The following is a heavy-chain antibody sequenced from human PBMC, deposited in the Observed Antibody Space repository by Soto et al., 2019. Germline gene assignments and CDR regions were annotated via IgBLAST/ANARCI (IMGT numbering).Heavy chain of an antibody. CDR2: ISFDGRNT. V-gene: IGHV3-30*18. J-gene: IGHJ3*02. D-gene: IGHD3-10*01. CDR1: GFTFNSYG. Sequence: PGGSLRLSCAASGFTFNSYGMHWVRQAPGKGLEWVVVISFDGRNTYYADSVKGRFTISRDNSKTTLYLQMNSLRAEDTAVYYCAKYYYGSGSIRAFDIWGQGTMVTVSS. CDR3: AKYYYGSGSIRAFDI.